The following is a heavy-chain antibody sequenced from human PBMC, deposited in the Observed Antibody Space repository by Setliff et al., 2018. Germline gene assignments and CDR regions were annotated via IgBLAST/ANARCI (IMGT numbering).Heavy chain of an antibody. CDR2: IYYSGST. CDR3: ARADSSGYYPYFDY. D-gene: IGHD3-22*01. V-gene: IGHV4-61*01. CDR1: GGSVNSGSYY. J-gene: IGHJ4*02. Sequence: SETLSLTCTVSGGSVNSGSYYWSWIRQPPGKGLEWIGYIYYSGSTNYNPSLKSRVTISVDTSKNQFSLKLSSVTAADTAVYYCARADSSGYYPYFDYWGQGTLVTVSS.